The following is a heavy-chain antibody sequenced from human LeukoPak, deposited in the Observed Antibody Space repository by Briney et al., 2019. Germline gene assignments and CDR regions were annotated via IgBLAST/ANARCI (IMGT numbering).Heavy chain of an antibody. CDR1: GYTFTNYG. CDR3: ARVPLHDSSGHYYPH. J-gene: IGHJ1*01. Sequence: ASVTVSFTTSGYTFTNYGMHWVRQAPGQRLEWMGWINGGNGNAKYSQNFQGRVTIIRDTSASTAYMELSSLRSEDTAVYYCARVPLHDSSGHYYPHWGQGTLVTVSS. CDR2: INGGNGNA. V-gene: IGHV1-3*01. D-gene: IGHD3-22*01.